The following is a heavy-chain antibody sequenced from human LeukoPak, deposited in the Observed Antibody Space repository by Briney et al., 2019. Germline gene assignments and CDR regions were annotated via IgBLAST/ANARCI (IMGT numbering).Heavy chain of an antibody. D-gene: IGHD6-13*01. CDR1: GGSISSGDYY. CDR3: VREVKGYGSSWYQNWFDP. J-gene: IGHJ5*02. V-gene: IGHV4-30-4*01. CDR2: IYYSGST. Sequence: SETLSLTCTVSGGSISSGDYYWSWIRQPPGKGLEWIGYIYYSGSTYYNPSLKSRVTTSIDTSKNQFSLKMSSVTAADTAVYYCVREVKGYGSSWYQNWFDPWGQGTLVTVSS.